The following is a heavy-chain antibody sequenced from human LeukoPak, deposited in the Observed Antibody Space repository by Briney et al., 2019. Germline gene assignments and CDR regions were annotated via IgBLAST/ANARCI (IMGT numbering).Heavy chain of an antibody. CDR1: GFSFSNHG. D-gene: IGHD4-17*01. Sequence: GGSLRLSCAASGFSFSNHGMHWVRQAPGKGLEWVAIIWYDGSNKYYADSVKDQFTISRDNSKNTLYLQMNSLRAEDTAVYYCARGSATVIPVPFDYWGQGTLVTVSS. CDR3: ARGSATVIPVPFDY. J-gene: IGHJ4*02. CDR2: IWYDGSNK. V-gene: IGHV3-33*01.